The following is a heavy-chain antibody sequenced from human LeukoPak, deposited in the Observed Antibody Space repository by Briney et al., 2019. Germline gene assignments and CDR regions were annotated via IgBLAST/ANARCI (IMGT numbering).Heavy chain of an antibody. CDR2: ISGSGGST. D-gene: IGHD3-10*01. V-gene: IGHV3-23*01. CDR1: GFTFSSYA. J-gene: IGHJ3*02. Sequence: GSLRLSCAASGFTFSSYAMSWVRQAPGKGLEWVSAISGSGGSTYYADSVKGRFTISRDNSKNTLYLQMNSLRAEDAAVYYCASQLLWFGELLAAFDIWGQGTMVTVSS. CDR3: ASQLLWFGELLAAFDI.